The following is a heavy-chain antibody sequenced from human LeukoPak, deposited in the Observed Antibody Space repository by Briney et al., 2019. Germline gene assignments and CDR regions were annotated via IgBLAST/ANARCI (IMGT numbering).Heavy chain of an antibody. CDR1: GGSISSSSYY. D-gene: IGHD3-16*01. V-gene: IGHV4-61*02. CDR2: IYTSGST. Sequence: SETLSLTCTVSGGSISSSSYYWSWIRQPAGKGLEWIGRIYTSGSTNYNPSLKSRVTMSVDTSKNQFSLKLSSVTAADTAVYYCAREFDDYVWGSPHYDYWGQGTLVTVSS. J-gene: IGHJ4*02. CDR3: AREFDDYVWGSPHYDY.